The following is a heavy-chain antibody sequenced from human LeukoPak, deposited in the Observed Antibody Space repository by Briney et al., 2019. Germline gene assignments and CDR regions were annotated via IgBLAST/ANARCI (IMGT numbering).Heavy chain of an antibody. CDR1: GFTFSSYA. D-gene: IGHD1-26*01. Sequence: GGSLRLSCAASGFTFSSYAMHWVRQAPGKGLEWVAVISYDGSNKYYADSVKGRFTISRDNSKNTLYLQMNSLRAEDTAVYYCARDSIVGATEYAFDIWGQGTMVTVSS. V-gene: IGHV3-30-3*01. CDR3: ARDSIVGATEYAFDI. CDR2: ISYDGSNK. J-gene: IGHJ3*02.